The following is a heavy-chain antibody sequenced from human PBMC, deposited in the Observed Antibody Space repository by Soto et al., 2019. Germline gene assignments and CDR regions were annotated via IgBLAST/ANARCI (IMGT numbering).Heavy chain of an antibody. V-gene: IGHV4-59*01. Sequence: QVQLQESGPGLVKPSETLSLTCTVSGGSISSYYWSWIRQPPGKGLEWIGYIYYSGSTNYNPSLKSRVTISVDTSKNQFSLKLSSVTAADTAVYYCARETPDSIAAAGKGFDYWGQGTLVTVSS. CDR1: GGSISSYY. J-gene: IGHJ4*02. CDR3: ARETPDSIAAAGKGFDY. D-gene: IGHD6-13*01. CDR2: IYYSGST.